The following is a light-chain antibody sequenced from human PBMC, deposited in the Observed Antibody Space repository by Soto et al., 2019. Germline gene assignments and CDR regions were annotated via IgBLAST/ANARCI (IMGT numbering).Light chain of an antibody. CDR1: QSVFYSSNNKNY. CDR3: QQYYNTPLT. CDR2: WAS. Sequence: DIVMTQSPDSLAVSLGERATINCKSSQSVFYSSNNKNYLAWYQQKPGQPPRLLIYWASTRESGVPDRFSGSGSGTDFILTISSLQAEDVAVYYCQQYYNTPLTFGPGTKVDIK. V-gene: IGKV4-1*01. J-gene: IGKJ3*01.